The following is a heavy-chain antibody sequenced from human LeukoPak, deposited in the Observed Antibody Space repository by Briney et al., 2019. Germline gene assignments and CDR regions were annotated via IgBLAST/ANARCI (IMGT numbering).Heavy chain of an antibody. Sequence: GGSLRLSCAASGFTFSSYGMHWVRQAPGKGLEWVAVISYDGSNKYYADSVKGRFTISRDNSKNTPYLQMNSLRAEDTAVYYCAKDQRYCSGGSCYDNWFDPWGQGTLVTVSS. CDR3: AKDQRYCSGGSCYDNWFDP. CDR1: GFTFSSYG. J-gene: IGHJ5*02. CDR2: ISYDGSNK. V-gene: IGHV3-30*18. D-gene: IGHD2-15*01.